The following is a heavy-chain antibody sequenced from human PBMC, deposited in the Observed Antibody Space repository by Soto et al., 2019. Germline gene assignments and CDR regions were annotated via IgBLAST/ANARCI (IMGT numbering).Heavy chain of an antibody. V-gene: IGHV3-23*04. CDR3: ARSEMTYNWND. CDR1: EFTFRGDA. J-gene: IGHJ4*02. CDR2: ISGSGEMT. D-gene: IGHD1-1*01. Sequence: EVQLVESGGDLVQPGGSLRLSCAASEFTFRGDAMSWVRQAPGKGLEWVSSISGSGEMTHYAESVKGRFTISRDNSKNTLYLQMESLRAEDTALYYCARSEMTYNWNDWGQGTLVTVSS.